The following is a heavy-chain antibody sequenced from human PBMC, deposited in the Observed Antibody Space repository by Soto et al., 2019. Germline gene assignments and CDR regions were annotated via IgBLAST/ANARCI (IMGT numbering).Heavy chain of an antibody. D-gene: IGHD6-13*01. CDR1: GGTFSSYA. V-gene: IGHV1-69*13. CDR3: ARVNRSSHTEPGAFDT. J-gene: IGHJ3*02. CDR2: IIPIFGTA. Sequence: SVKVSCKASGGTFSSYAISWVRQAPGQGLEWMGGIIPIFGTANYAQKFQGRVTITADESTSTAYMELRSLRSEDTAVYYCARVNRSSHTEPGAFDTWGPGTMVTVSS.